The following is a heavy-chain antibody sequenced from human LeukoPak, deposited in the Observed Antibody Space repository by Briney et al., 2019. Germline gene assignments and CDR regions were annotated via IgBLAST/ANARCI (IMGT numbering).Heavy chain of an antibody. CDR1: GFTFSSYA. D-gene: IGHD6-19*01. J-gene: IGHJ4*02. Sequence: PGGSLRLSCAASGFTFSSYAMSWVRQAPGKGLEWVSAISGSGGSTYYADSVKGRFTISRDNSKNTLYLQMSSLRAEDTAVYYCAKGGSLYSSGQPLYYFDYWGQGTLVTVSS. CDR3: AKGGSLYSSGQPLYYFDY. V-gene: IGHV3-23*01. CDR2: ISGSGGST.